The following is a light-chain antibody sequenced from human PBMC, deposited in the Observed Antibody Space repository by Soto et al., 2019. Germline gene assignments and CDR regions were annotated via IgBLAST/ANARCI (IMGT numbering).Light chain of an antibody. J-gene: IGLJ2*01. CDR3: VLYMGNGISV. CDR2: STN. CDR1: SGSVSTNYY. V-gene: IGLV8-61*01. Sequence: QAVVTQEPSFSVSPGGTVTLTCGLSSGSVSTNYYPSWYQQTPGQAPRTLIYSTNTRSSGVPDRFSGSILGNKAALTITGVQAEDESDYYCVLYMGNGISVFGGGTKLTVL.